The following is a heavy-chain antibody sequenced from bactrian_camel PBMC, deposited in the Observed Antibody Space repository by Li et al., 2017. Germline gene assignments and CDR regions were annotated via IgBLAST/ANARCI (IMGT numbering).Heavy chain of an antibody. Sequence: DVQLVESGGGLVQPGGSLRLSCAASGFTFSSYYMSWVRQAPGKGLEWVSGINSGGGYTLYADSVKGRFTISRDNAKNTLYLQMNNLKPEDTAIYFCAAAGSNWNADILAAYEYYYWGQGTQVTVS. CDR1: GFTFSSYY. V-gene: IGHV3S40*01. D-gene: IGHD8*01. J-gene: IGHJ4*01. CDR2: INSGGGYT. CDR3: AAAGSNWNADILAAYEYYY.